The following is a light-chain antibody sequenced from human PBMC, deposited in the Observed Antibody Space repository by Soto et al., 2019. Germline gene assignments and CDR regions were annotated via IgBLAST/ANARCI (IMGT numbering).Light chain of an antibody. V-gene: IGKV1-39*01. CDR3: QQSYNTPIT. Sequence: DIAMTQAPSSLSASVGDRVTITCRASQSISSYLNWYQQKPGRAPNLLIYVASNLQSGVPSRFSGSGSGTDFTLTISSLQPEDFATYYCQQSYNTPITFGQGTRLEI. CDR2: VAS. CDR1: QSISSY. J-gene: IGKJ5*01.